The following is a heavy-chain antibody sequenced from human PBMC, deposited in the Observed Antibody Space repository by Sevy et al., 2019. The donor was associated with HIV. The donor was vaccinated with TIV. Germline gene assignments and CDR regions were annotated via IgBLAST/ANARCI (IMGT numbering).Heavy chain of an antibody. Sequence: GGSLRLSCAASGFTFSDYYMSWIRQAPGKGLEWVSYISSSGSTIYYADSVKGRFTISRDNAKNSLYLKMNSLRAEDTAVYYCARRWYYDFWSGYYHPYYYYGMDVWGQGTTVTVSS. CDR1: GFTFSDYY. D-gene: IGHD3-3*01. CDR2: ISSSGSTI. J-gene: IGHJ6*02. CDR3: ARRWYYDFWSGYYHPYYYYGMDV. V-gene: IGHV3-11*01.